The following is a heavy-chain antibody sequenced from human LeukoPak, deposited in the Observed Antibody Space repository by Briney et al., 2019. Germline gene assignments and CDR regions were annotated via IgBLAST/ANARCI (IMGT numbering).Heavy chain of an antibody. CDR1: GFTFSSYG. CDR3: AREGSYYYYYGMDV. Sequence: GRSLRLSCAASGFTFSSYGMHWVRQAPGKGLEWVAVIWYDGSNKYYADSVKGRFTISRDNSKNTLYLQMNSLRAEDTAVYYCAREGSYYYYYGMDVWGQGTTVTVSS. V-gene: IGHV3-33*01. CDR2: IWYDGSNK. D-gene: IGHD1-26*01. J-gene: IGHJ6*02.